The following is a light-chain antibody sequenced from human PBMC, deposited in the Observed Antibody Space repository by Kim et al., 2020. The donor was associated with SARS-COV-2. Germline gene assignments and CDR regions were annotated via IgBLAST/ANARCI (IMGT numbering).Light chain of an antibody. CDR1: QTINA. Sequence: SLSPGQGATLSCGASQTINALAWYQQKPGLAPSLVIYDISNRATGIPDRFSGSGSGTDFTLTISRLEPEDFAVYYCQQYGNLPFTFGGGTKVDIK. CDR3: QQYGNLPFT. CDR2: DIS. J-gene: IGKJ4*01. V-gene: IGKV3D-20*01.